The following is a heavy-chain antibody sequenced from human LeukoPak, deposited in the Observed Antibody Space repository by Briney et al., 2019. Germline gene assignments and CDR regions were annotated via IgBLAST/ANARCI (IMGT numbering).Heavy chain of an antibody. J-gene: IGHJ4*02. CDR2: INHSGST. Sequence: PSETLSLTCTVYNGSFSGYYWSWVRQPPGKGLEWIGEINHSGSTTYSPSLKSRLTISIETPKNQFSLNLRSVTAADTAVYYCARAWPNRYGSGSYYDHWGQGALVTVSS. D-gene: IGHD3-10*01. CDR3: ARAWPNRYGSGSYYDH. CDR1: NGSFSGYY. V-gene: IGHV4-34*01.